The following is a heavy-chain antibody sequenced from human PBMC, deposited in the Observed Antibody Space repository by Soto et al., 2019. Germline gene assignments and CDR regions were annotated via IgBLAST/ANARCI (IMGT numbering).Heavy chain of an antibody. J-gene: IGHJ4*02. Sequence: PGRSLRLSCVPSGFNFKAYAMGTVPEAPGKGVEWGSSITATDGNTYYADSVRCRFTISRDNSRNSLFLQMNGLRPEDSALYYCAKDEGTSSTVFDYWGQGTLVTVSS. V-gene: IGHV3-23*01. D-gene: IGHD6-6*01. CDR2: ITATDGNT. CDR1: GFNFKAYA. CDR3: AKDEGTSSTVFDY.